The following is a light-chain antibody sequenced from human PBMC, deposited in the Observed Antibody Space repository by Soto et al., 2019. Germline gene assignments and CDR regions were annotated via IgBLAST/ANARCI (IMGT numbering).Light chain of an antibody. Sequence: EIVLTQSPGTLSLSPGERATLSCRASQSVSTYLAWYQQRPGQAPRLLIYDASYRATDIPPRFSGSGSGTDFTLTISRLESEDAALYFCQQYGSSLWTLGQGTKVDNK. J-gene: IGKJ1*01. CDR3: QQYGSSLWT. V-gene: IGKV3-20*01. CDR1: QSVSTY. CDR2: DAS.